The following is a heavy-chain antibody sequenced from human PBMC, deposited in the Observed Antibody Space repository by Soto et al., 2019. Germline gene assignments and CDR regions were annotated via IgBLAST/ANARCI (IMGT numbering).Heavy chain of an antibody. CDR2: IYPGDSDT. J-gene: IGHJ6*02. D-gene: IGHD6-19*01. CDR1: GYSFTSYW. CDR3: ARQQWLVEYYYGMDV. V-gene: IGHV5-51*01. Sequence: ESLKISCKGSGYSFTSYWIGWVRQMPGKGLEWMGIIYPGDSDTRYRPSFQGQVTISADKSISTAYLQWSSLKASDTAMYYCARQQWLVEYYYGMDVWGQGTTVTVSS.